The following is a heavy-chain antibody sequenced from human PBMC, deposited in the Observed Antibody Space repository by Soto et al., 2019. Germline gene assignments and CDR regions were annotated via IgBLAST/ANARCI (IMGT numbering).Heavy chain of an antibody. D-gene: IGHD6-6*01. J-gene: IGHJ3*02. CDR1: GGSISSGGYY. CDR2: IYYSGST. V-gene: IGHV4-31*03. Sequence: QVQLQESGPGLVKPSQTLSLTCTVSGGSISSGGYYWSWIRQHPGKGLEWIGYIYYSGSTYYNPSLKSRVTISVDTSKNQFSLKLSSVTAADTAVYYCVRDSSSSAGAFDIWGQGTMVTVSS. CDR3: VRDSSSSAGAFDI.